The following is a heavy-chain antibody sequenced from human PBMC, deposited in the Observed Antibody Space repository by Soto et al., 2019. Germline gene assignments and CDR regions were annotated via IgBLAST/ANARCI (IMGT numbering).Heavy chain of an antibody. J-gene: IGHJ4*02. Sequence: EVQLVESGGGLVKPGGSLRLTCAAPGFTFSTDWMSWVRQAPGKGLEWVGLIRSKADGGTAGYAAPVSGRFTISRDDSQNMLYLKMNSLTTEDTAVYYCTTGFDFRGQGTLVTVSS. CDR1: GFTFSTDW. V-gene: IGHV3-15*01. D-gene: IGHD3-3*01. CDR2: IRSKADGGTA. CDR3: TTGFDF.